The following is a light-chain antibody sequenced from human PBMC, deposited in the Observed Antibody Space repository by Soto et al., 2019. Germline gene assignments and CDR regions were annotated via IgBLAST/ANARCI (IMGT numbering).Light chain of an antibody. J-gene: IGKJ2*01. CDR3: QQYNDWPPVYT. CDR2: GAS. CDR1: QNVRTN. Sequence: EIVMTQSPATLSVSPGERATLSCWASQNVRTNLAWYQQKPGQAPRRLIYGASTRATGVPARFSGSGSGTEFTLTISSLQSEDFAIYFCQQYNDWPPVYTFGQGNKLEIK. V-gene: IGKV3-15*01.